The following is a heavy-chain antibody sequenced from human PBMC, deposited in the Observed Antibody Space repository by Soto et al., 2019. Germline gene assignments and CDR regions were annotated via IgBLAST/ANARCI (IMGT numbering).Heavy chain of an antibody. CDR3: TAMVRGVNSPYYYYGMDV. CDR1: GFTFSGSA. V-gene: IGHV3-73*01. J-gene: IGHJ6*02. CDR2: IRSKANSYAT. D-gene: IGHD3-10*01. Sequence: GGSLRLSCAASGFTFSGSAMHWVRQASGKGLEWVGRIRSKANSYATAYAASVKGRFTISRDDSKNTAYLQMNSLKTEDTAVYYFTAMVRGVNSPYYYYGMDVWGQGTTVTVSS.